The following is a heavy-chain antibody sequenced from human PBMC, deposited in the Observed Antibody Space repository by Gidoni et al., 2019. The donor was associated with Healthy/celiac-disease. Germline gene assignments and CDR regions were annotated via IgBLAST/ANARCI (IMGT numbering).Heavy chain of an antibody. J-gene: IGHJ4*02. CDR3: ASGGDSGSPHVIYY. V-gene: IGHV4-34*01. D-gene: IGHD3-22*01. CDR2: GST. Sequence: GSTNYNPSLKSRVTISVDTSKNQFSLKLSSVTAADTAVYYCASGGDSGSPHVIYYWGQGTLVTVSS.